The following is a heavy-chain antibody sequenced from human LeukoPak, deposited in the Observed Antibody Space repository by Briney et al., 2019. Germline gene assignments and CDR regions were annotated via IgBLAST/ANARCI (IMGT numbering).Heavy chain of an antibody. CDR3: AKDRTLYYDILTGYYTAPDY. D-gene: IGHD3-9*01. V-gene: IGHV3-30*04. Sequence: GRSLSLSCAASGFTFSNYTMHWVRQAPGKGLEWVAVISYDGSNKYYADSVKGRFTISRDNSKNTLYLQMNSLRAEDTAVYYCAKDRTLYYDILTGYYTAPDYWGQGTLVTVSS. CDR1: GFTFSNYT. J-gene: IGHJ4*02. CDR2: ISYDGSNK.